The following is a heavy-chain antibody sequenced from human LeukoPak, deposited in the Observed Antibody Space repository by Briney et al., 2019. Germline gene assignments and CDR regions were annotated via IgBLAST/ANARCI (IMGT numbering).Heavy chain of an antibody. V-gene: IGHV4-39*01. D-gene: IGHD2-15*01. CDR3: ARRGGYCSGVSCLSWFDP. J-gene: IGHJ5*02. CDR2: IYYSGST. Sequence: SETLSLTCTVSGGSISSSSYYWGWIRQPPGKGLEYIGSIYYSGSTYYNPSLKSRVTISVDPSKNQFSLKRSSVTAADTAVYYCARRGGYCSGVSCLSWFDPWGQGTLVTVSS. CDR1: GGSISSSSYY.